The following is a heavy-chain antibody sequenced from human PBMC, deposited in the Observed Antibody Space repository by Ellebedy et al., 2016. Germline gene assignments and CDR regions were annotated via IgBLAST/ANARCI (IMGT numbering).Heavy chain of an antibody. CDR2: VGPDGTTT. CDR1: GVSFSNNW. CDR3: LVHRGLREIGFDT. J-gene: IGHJ5*02. Sequence: HTGGSLRLSCAGPGVSFSNNWLHWIRQAPGKGLVWVSRVGPDGTTTAYEGSVKGRFTISRDDARNTLFLQMNNLRVEDTAIYYCLVHRGLREIGFDTWGQGTLVTVSS. V-gene: IGHV3-74*01. D-gene: IGHD1-26*01.